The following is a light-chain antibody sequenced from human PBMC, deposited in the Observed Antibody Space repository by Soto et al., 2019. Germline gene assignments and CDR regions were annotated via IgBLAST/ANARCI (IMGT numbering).Light chain of an antibody. CDR2: GAS. Sequence: EIVLTQSPGTLSLSPGERATLSCRASQSVSNNYLAWYQQKPGQAPRLLIYGASSRATGIPDRFSGSGSGTDFTLTISRLEPEDFAVDYCQQYGDSPRVTFGGGTKVEIK. CDR3: QQYGDSPRVT. V-gene: IGKV3-20*01. J-gene: IGKJ4*01. CDR1: QSVSNNY.